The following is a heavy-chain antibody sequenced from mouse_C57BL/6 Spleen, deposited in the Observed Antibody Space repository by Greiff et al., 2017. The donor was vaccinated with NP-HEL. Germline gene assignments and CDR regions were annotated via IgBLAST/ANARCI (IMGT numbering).Heavy chain of an antibody. V-gene: IGHV1-62-2*01. J-gene: IGHJ3*01. Sequence: VMLVESGAELVKPGASVKLSCKASGYTFTEYTIHWVKQRSGQGLEWIGWFYPGSGSIKYNEKFKDKATLTADKSSSTVYMELSRLTSEDSAVYFCARHEDRYYGKYVRFAYWGQGTLVTVSA. CDR2: FYPGSGSI. CDR3: ARHEDRYYGKYVRFAY. D-gene: IGHD2-1*01. CDR1: GYTFTEYT.